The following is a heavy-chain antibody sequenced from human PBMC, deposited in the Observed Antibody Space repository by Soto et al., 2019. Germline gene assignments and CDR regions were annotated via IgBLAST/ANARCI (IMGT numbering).Heavy chain of an antibody. J-gene: IGHJ4*01. V-gene: IGHV4-4*02. CDR2: IFHDGRT. Sequence: QVQLQESGPGLVKPSGTLSLTCAVSGASISSTNWWSWVRQFPGKGLEWIGEIFHDGRTNYNPSLKSRVTISVDKAKNHFSLELTSVTAADTAIYYCASEGQELRDWGHGTLVTVSS. CDR1: GASISSTNW. CDR3: ASEGQELRD. D-gene: IGHD6-13*01.